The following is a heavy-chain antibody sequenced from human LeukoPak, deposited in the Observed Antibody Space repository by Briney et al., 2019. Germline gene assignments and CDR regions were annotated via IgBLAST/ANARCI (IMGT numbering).Heavy chain of an antibody. V-gene: IGHV4-34*01. CDR3: AREGYNLYYYYYYMDV. CDR2: INHSGST. J-gene: IGHJ6*03. Sequence: PSETLSLTCAVYGGSFSGYYWSWIRQPPGKGLEWIGEINHSGSTNYNPSLKSRVTISVDTSKNRFSLKLSSVTAADTAVYYCAREGYNLYYYYYYMDVWGKGTTVTVSS. D-gene: IGHD1-1*01. CDR1: GGSFSGYY.